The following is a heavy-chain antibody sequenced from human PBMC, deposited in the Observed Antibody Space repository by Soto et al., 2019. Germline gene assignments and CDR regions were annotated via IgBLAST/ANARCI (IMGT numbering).Heavy chain of an antibody. V-gene: IGHV4-39*01. Sequence: QLQLQESGPGLVKPSETLSLTCTVSGGSITSSDYFWGWVRQSPGKGLEFVGSVHYSGGTYYMPALKSRVTVSLDTSKNQFSLRLRSVSAADTAVYYCASTMVGASGHTDFDHWGQGTLVTVSS. CDR2: VHYSGGT. J-gene: IGHJ4*02. CDR3: ASTMVGASGHTDFDH. D-gene: IGHD3-10*01. CDR1: GGSITSSDYF.